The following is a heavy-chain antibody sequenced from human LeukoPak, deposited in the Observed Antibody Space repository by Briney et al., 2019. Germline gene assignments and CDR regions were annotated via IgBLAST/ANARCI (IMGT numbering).Heavy chain of an antibody. J-gene: IGHJ4*02. D-gene: IGHD3-10*01. Sequence: GGSLRLSCSASGFSFSNYAMHWVRQAPGKGLEYVSAISSNGGSTYYADSVKSRFTISRDNSKNTLYLQVSSLRAEDTAVYYCVKDIHYYGSGNYYNGYFDYWGQGTLVTVSS. CDR3: VKDIHYYGSGNYYNGYFDY. CDR1: GFSFSNYA. CDR2: ISSNGGST. V-gene: IGHV3-64D*09.